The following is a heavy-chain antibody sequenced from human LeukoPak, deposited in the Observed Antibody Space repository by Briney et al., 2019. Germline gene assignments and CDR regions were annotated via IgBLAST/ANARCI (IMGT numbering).Heavy chain of an antibody. CDR1: GFTFSSYG. CDR3: ARVALGYYYDSSGYPDY. J-gene: IGHJ4*02. CDR2: IWYDGSNK. V-gene: IGHV3-33*01. D-gene: IGHD3-22*01. Sequence: SGGSLRLSCAASGFTFSSYGMHWVRQAPGKGLEWVAVIWYDGSNKYYADSVKGRFTISRDNSKNTLYLQMNSLRAEDTAVYYCARVALGYYYDSSGYPDYWGQGTLVTVSS.